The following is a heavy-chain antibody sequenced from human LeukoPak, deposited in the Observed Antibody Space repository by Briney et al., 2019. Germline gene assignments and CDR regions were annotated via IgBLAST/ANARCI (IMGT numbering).Heavy chain of an antibody. D-gene: IGHD4-17*01. J-gene: IGHJ4*02. Sequence: SETLSLTCTVSGGSVSSGSYYWSWIWQPPGKGLEWIGYIYYSGGTNYNPSLKSRVTISVDTSKNQFSLKLSSVTAADTAVYYCARETYGRYFDYWGQGTLVTVSS. CDR3: ARETYGRYFDY. CDR2: IYYSGGT. V-gene: IGHV4-61*01. CDR1: GGSVSSGSYY.